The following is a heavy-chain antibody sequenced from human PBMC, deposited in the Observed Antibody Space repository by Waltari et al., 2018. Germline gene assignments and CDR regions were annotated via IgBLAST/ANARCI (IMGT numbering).Heavy chain of an antibody. Sequence: QVQLQQWGAGLLKPSETLSLTCAVYGGSFSGYYWSWIRQPPGKGLEWIGEINHSGSTNYNPPLKSRVTISVDTSKNQFSLKLSSVTAADTAVYYCARGGRSWFDPWGQGTLVTVSS. CDR2: INHSGST. CDR1: GGSFSGYY. J-gene: IGHJ5*02. CDR3: ARGGRSWFDP. V-gene: IGHV4-34*01. D-gene: IGHD3-3*01.